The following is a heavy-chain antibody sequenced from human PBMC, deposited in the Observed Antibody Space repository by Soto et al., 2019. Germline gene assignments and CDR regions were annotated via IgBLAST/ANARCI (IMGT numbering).Heavy chain of an antibody. CDR3: TTDTVVVPAAIGGAWFDP. V-gene: IGHV3-15*01. Sequence: WDSLKLSYEHSGFIFIYAWLLRCRRDLGKGLEWVGRIKSKTDGGTTDYAAPVKGRFTISRDDSKNTLYLQMNSLKTEDTAVYYCTTDTVVVPAAIGGAWFDPWGQGT. CDR2: IKSKTDGGTT. CDR1: GFIFIYAW. J-gene: IGHJ5*02. D-gene: IGHD2-2*01.